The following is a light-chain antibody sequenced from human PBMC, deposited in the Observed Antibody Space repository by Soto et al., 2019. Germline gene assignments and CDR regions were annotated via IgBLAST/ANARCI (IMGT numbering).Light chain of an antibody. CDR2: EIN. J-gene: IGLJ1*01. Sequence: QSVLTQPPSASGSPGQSVTISCTGTSSDVGAYDYVSWYRQHPGKAPKLMIYEINKRPSGVPDRFSGSKSGNTASLTVSGLQAEDEADYYCCSYASSSSYVFGTGTKLTVL. V-gene: IGLV2-8*01. CDR1: SSDVGAYDY. CDR3: CSYASSSSYV.